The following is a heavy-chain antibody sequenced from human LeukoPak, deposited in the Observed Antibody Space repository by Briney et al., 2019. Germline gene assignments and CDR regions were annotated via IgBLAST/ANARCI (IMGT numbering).Heavy chain of an antibody. CDR1: GGSISSSSYY. V-gene: IGHV4-61*05. D-gene: IGHD6-19*01. J-gene: IGHJ3*02. Sequence: PSETLSLTCTVSGGSISSSSYYWGWIRQPPGKGLEWIGYIYYRGSTNYNPSLKSRVTISVDASKNQFSLKLSSVTAADTAVYYCARENSSGWAFDIWGQGTMVTVSS. CDR2: IYYRGST. CDR3: ARENSSGWAFDI.